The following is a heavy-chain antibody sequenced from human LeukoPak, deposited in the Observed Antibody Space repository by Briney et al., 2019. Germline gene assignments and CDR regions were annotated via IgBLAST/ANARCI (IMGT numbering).Heavy chain of an antibody. J-gene: IGHJ4*02. Sequence: PGGSLRLSCAASGFTFSSYAMVWVRQAPVQGLEWVSAISTSGSSTYYADSVKGRFTISRDNSKNTLYLQMNSLRVEDTAVYYCAIPGPSYLRFDHWGQGTLVTVSS. V-gene: IGHV3-23*01. CDR1: GFTFSSYA. D-gene: IGHD2-21*01. CDR2: ISTSGSST. CDR3: AIPGPSYLRFDH.